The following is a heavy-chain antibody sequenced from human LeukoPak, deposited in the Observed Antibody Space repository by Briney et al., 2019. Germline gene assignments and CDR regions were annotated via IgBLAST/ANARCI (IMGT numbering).Heavy chain of an antibody. CDR3: ARHGTISSESYFDY. CDR2: IHNSGRT. V-gene: IGHV4-59*08. D-gene: IGHD1-14*01. CDR1: GGSVSSYC. Sequence: SETLSLTCSVSGGSVSSYCWSWIRQSPGKGLGWIGYIHNSGRTNYNPSLKSRVTGFVDTSKNQVSLRLSSVTAADTAVYYCARHGTISSESYFDYWGQGALVTVSS. J-gene: IGHJ4*02.